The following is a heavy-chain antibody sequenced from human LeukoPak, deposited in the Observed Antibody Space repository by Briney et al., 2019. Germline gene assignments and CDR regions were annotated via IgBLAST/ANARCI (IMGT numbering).Heavy chain of an antibody. CDR2: ISGSGGST. V-gene: IGHV3-23*01. CDR3: ASPYCSSTSCPRDYYYYYYMDV. Sequence: GGSLRLSCAASGFTFSSYAMSWVRQAPGKGLEWVSAISGSGGSTYYADSVKGRFTISRDNSKNTLYLQMNSLRAEDTAVYYCASPYCSSTSCPRDYYYYYYMDVWGKGTTVTVSS. J-gene: IGHJ6*03. D-gene: IGHD2-2*01. CDR1: GFTFSSYA.